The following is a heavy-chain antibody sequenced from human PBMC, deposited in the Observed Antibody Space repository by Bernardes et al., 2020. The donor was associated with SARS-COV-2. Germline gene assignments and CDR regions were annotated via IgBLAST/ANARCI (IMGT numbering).Heavy chain of an antibody. CDR1: GFTCSRYT. V-gene: IGHV3-48*02. CDR2: ISCSSTSI. D-gene: IGHD3-3*01. CDR3: ARGEGCDFWDDNTSFDS. J-gene: IGHJ4*02. Sequence: GGSLRLSCAASGFTCSRYTMNWVRKAPGKGLEWVSYISCSSTSIYYADSVKGRFTISRDNAKNSLYLHMNSLRDEDTAVYYCARGEGCDFWDDNTSFDSWGQGTQVTVSS.